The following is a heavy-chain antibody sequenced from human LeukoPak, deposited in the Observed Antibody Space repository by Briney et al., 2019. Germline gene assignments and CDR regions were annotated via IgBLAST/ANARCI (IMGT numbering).Heavy chain of an antibody. D-gene: IGHD6-13*01. CDR2: ISGSASLT. V-gene: IGHV3-23*01. CDR3: AKKRIAAAGKNDFDY. J-gene: IGHJ4*02. Sequence: PGGSLRLSCAASGFTFSSYWMSWVRQAPGKGLEWVSLISGSASLTYYADSVKGRFTTSRDNSKNTVYLQMNSLRVEDTAVYHCAKKRIAAAGKNDFDYWGQGTLVTVSS. CDR1: GFTFSSYW.